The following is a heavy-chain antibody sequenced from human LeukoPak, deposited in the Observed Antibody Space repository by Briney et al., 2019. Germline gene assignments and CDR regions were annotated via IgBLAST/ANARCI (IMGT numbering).Heavy chain of an antibody. CDR1: GFTFSSYA. J-gene: IGHJ4*02. D-gene: IGHD2-15*01. Sequence: GGSLRLSCAASGFTFSSYAMHWVRQAPGKGLEWVAVISYDGSNKYYADSVKGRFTISRDNSKNTLYLQMNSLRAEDTAVYYCARDWSVVVVAAKPRPNYYFDYWGQGTLVTVSS. CDR3: ARDWSVVVVAAKPRPNYYFDY. CDR2: ISYDGSNK. V-gene: IGHV3-30-3*01.